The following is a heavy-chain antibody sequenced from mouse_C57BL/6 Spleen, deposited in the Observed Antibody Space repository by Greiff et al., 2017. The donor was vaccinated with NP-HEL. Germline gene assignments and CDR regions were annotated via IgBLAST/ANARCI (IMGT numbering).Heavy chain of an antibody. CDR1: GYAFSSSW. V-gene: IGHV1-82*01. D-gene: IGHD2-4*01. CDR3: ARGTYDYHYAMDY. J-gene: IGHJ4*01. Sequence: VQLQQSGPELVKPGASVKISCKASGYAFSSSWMNWVKQRPGKGLEWIGRIYPGDGDTNYNGKFKGKATLTADKSSSTAYMQLSSLTSEDSAVYFCARGTYDYHYAMDYWGQGTSVTVSS. CDR2: IYPGDGDT.